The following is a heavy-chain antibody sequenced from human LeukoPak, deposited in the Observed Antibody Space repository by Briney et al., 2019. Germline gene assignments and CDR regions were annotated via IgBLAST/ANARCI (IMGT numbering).Heavy chain of an antibody. V-gene: IGHV4-30-2*01. CDR3: AGGSVTTYVGGTFDY. J-gene: IGHJ4*02. CDR1: GGAISSSGYS. D-gene: IGHD4-17*01. CDR2: LYHSGST. Sequence: SQTLSLICAVSGGAISSSGYSWTWIRKPQGKGLEWIGYLYHSGSTYYNPSLKSRVTISVDRSKNQFSLKLSSVTAADTAVYYCAGGSVTTYVGGTFDYWGQGTLVTVSS.